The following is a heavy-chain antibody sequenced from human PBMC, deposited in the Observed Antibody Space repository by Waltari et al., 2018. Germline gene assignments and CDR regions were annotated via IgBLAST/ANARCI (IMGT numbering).Heavy chain of an antibody. CDR1: GGSISSYY. CDR3: ARDGVTVTNYYYYGMDV. D-gene: IGHD4-17*01. J-gene: IGHJ6*02. Sequence: QVQLQESGPGLVKPSETLSLTCTVPGGSISSYYWSWIRQPAGKGLEWIGRIYTSGSTNYNPSLKSRVTISVDKSKNQFSLKLSSVTAADTAVYYCARDGVTVTNYYYYGMDVWGQGTTVTVSS. V-gene: IGHV4-4*07. CDR2: IYTSGST.